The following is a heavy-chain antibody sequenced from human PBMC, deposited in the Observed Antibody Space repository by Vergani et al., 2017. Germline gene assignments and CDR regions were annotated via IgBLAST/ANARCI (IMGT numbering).Heavy chain of an antibody. V-gene: IGHV2-5*01. J-gene: IGHJ3*01. Sequence: QITLRESGPTLVKPTQTLTLTCTFSGFSLTTGGEGVGWIRQPPGRALEWIAFVYWNDDDRYSTSLKGRVTITKDTSKNEVILTMATMDPVDTATYYCVHRLGYFDWDGAFDVWGPGTMVTVSS. CDR3: VHRLGYFDWDGAFDV. D-gene: IGHD3-9*01. CDR2: VYWNDDD. CDR1: GFSLTTGGEG.